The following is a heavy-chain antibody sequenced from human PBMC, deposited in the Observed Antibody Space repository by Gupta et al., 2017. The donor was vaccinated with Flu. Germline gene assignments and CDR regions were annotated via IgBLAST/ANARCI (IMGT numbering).Heavy chain of an antibody. CDR3: TSDYDILTGYYLPHDY. Sequence: EVQLVESGGGLVQPGRSLRLSCTASGFTFGDYAMSWVRPAPGKGLEWVGFIRSKAYGGTTEYAASVKGRFTISRDDSKSIAYLQMNSLKTEDTAVYYCTSDYDILTGYYLPHDYWGQGTLVTVSS. CDR2: IRSKAYGGTT. D-gene: IGHD3-9*01. V-gene: IGHV3-49*04. J-gene: IGHJ4*02. CDR1: GFTFGDYA.